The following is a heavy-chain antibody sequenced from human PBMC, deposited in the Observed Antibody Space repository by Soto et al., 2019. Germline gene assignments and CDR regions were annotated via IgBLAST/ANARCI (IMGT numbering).Heavy chain of an antibody. D-gene: IGHD6-6*01. V-gene: IGHV1-69*06. CDR2: IIPIFGTA. J-gene: IGHJ3*02. Sequence: SVKVSCKASGGTLSSYAISWVRQAPGQGLEWMGGIIPIFGTANYAQKFQGRVTITADKSTSTAYMELSSLRSEDTAVYYCAREGKQLVRYAFDIWGQGTMVTVS. CDR1: GGTLSSYA. CDR3: AREGKQLVRYAFDI.